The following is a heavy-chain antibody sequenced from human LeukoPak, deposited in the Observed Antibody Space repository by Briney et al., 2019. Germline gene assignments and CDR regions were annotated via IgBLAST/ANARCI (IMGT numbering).Heavy chain of an antibody. V-gene: IGHV1-69*05. CDR2: IIPIFGTA. J-gene: IGHJ3*02. D-gene: IGHD3-10*01. CDR3: AISYGSGIPDAFDI. CDR1: GGTFSSYA. Sequence: SVKVSCNASGGTFSSYAISWVRQAPGQGLEWMGGIIPIFGTANYAQKFQGRVTITTDESTSTAYMELSSLRSEDTAVYYCAISYGSGIPDAFDIWGQGTMVTVSS.